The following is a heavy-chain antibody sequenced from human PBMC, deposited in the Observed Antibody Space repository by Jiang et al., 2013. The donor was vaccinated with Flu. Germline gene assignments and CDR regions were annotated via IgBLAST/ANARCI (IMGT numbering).Heavy chain of an antibody. J-gene: IGHJ5*02. CDR3: ARDQGGGYNWFDP. CDR1: GGSITSTW. Sequence: GLVKPSETLSLTCTVSGGSITSTWWSWIRQPPGKGLEWIGSVYYSGTTNDNPSLKSRVTISVDTSKNQFSLNLSSVTAADTAVYYCARDQGGGYNWFDPWGQGTLVTVSS. CDR2: VYYSGTT. V-gene: IGHV4-59*01. D-gene: IGHD2-15*01.